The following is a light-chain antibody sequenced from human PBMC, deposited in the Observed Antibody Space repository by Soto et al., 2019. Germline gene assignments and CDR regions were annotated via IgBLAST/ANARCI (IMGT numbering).Light chain of an antibody. V-gene: IGLV2-8*01. CDR3: SSYAGSNNLV. Sequence: QSVLTQPTSASVSPGQSVTISCTGTSSGIGGYDYVSWYQQHPGKAPKLIIYEVSKRPSGVPDRFSGSKSGNTASLTVSGLQAEDEADYYCSSYAGSNNLVFAGGTKVTVL. J-gene: IGLJ3*02. CDR2: EVS. CDR1: SSGIGGYDY.